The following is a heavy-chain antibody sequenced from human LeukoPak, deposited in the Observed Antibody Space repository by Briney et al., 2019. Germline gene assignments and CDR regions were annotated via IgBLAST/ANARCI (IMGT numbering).Heavy chain of an antibody. V-gene: IGHV4-31*03. Sequence: SETLSLTCTVSRGSISSGGNYWSWIRQYPGKGLEWIGYIYYSGTTYYNPSLESRVTISLDTSKNQFSLKLSSVTAADTALYYCARARDNYGSGSPQAFDIWGQGTMVTVSS. J-gene: IGHJ3*02. CDR1: RGSISSGGNY. D-gene: IGHD3-10*01. CDR3: ARARDNYGSGSPQAFDI. CDR2: IYYSGTT.